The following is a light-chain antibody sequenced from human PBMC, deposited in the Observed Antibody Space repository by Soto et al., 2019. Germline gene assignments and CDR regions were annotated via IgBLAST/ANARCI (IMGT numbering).Light chain of an antibody. Sequence: ENVLTQSPGTLSLSPGERATLSCRASQSVTSNYLAWYQQEPGQAPRLLVYGASSRATGISDRFSGSGSGTDFTLTISRLEPEDFAVYYCQHYVSPPITFGQGTRLEIK. CDR3: QHYVSPPIT. V-gene: IGKV3-20*01. J-gene: IGKJ5*01. CDR2: GAS. CDR1: QSVTSNY.